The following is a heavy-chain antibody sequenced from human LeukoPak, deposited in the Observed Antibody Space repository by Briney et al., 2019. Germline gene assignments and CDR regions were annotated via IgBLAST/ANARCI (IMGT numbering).Heavy chain of an antibody. CDR1: GDSISNYY. V-gene: IGHV4-34*01. J-gene: IGHJ4*03. D-gene: IGHD1-1*01. Sequence: SETLSLTCTVSGDSISNYYCSWIRQSPGKGLEWIAEINHRGDTNYNPSVKSRVTISVDTSKNQFSLKVTSLTAADTAVYYCARGPTISETGYFDYWGQGTLVTVSS. CDR2: INHRGDT. CDR3: ARGPTISETGYFDY.